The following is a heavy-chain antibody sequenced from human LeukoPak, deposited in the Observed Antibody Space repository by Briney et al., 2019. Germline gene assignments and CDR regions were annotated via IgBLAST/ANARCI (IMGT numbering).Heavy chain of an antibody. V-gene: IGHV4-30-4*08. CDR1: GGSISSGDYY. D-gene: IGHD1-26*01. CDR2: IYYSGST. J-gene: IGHJ4*02. CDR3: AGGGELLPQNDY. Sequence: SETLSLTCTVSGGSISSGDYYWSWIRQPPGTGLEWIGYIYYSGSTYYNPSLKSRVTISVDTSKNQFSLKLSSVTAADTALYSWAGGGELLPQNDYWGQGTLVTVSS.